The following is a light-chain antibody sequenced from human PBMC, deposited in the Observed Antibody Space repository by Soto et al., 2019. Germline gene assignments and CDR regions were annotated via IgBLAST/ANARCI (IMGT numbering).Light chain of an antibody. CDR1: QGISNW. CDR2: GAS. V-gene: IGKV1-5*01. J-gene: IGKJ2*01. Sequence: DIQMTQSPSSVSVSVGDRVTITCRASQGISNWLAWYQQKPGKAPKLLISGASSLESGVPSRFSGSGSGTEFTLTISSLQPDDFATYYCQQYDSYSYTFGQGTKLEIK. CDR3: QQYDSYSYT.